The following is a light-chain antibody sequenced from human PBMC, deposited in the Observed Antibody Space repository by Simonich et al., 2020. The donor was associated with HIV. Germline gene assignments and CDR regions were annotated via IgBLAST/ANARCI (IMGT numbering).Light chain of an antibody. J-gene: IGKJ2*01. CDR3: QQYNSYSYT. CDR2: KAS. CDR1: PSIISW. Sequence: IQMTQSPSTLSASVGDRFTITCRASPSIISWLAWYQQKQGKAPKLLIYKASSLESGVPSRFSGSGSGTEFTLTISSLQPDDFATYYCQQYNSYSYTFGQGTKLEIK. V-gene: IGKV1-5*03.